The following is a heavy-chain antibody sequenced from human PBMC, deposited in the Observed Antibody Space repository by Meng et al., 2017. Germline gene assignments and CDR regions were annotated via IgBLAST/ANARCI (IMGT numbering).Heavy chain of an antibody. Sequence: ASVKVSCKASGYTFTSYYMHWVRQAPGQGLEWMGIINPSGGSTSYAQKFQGRVTMTRDTSTSTVYMELSSLRSEDTAVYYCARDLGIQLWFTSTIAAAYWGQGTLVTVSS. CDR3: ARDLGIQLWFTSTIAAAY. CDR2: INPSGGST. CDR1: GYTFTSYY. J-gene: IGHJ4*02. D-gene: IGHD5-18*01. V-gene: IGHV1-46*01.